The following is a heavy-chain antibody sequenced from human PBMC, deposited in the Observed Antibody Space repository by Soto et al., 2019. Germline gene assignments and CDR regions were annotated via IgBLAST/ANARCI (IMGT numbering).Heavy chain of an antibody. J-gene: IGHJ4*02. Sequence: GGSLRLSCAASGFTFSSYGMHWARQAPGKGLEWVAVISYDGSNKYYADSVKGRFTISRDNSKNTLYLQMNSLRAEDTAVYYCAKDPTTVTLYYFDYWGQGTLVTVSS. CDR1: GFTFSSYG. CDR2: ISYDGSNK. CDR3: AKDPTTVTLYYFDY. D-gene: IGHD4-17*01. V-gene: IGHV3-30*18.